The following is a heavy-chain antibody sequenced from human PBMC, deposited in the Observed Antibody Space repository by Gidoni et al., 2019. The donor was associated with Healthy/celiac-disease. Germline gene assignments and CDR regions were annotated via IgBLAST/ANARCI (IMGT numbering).Heavy chain of an antibody. V-gene: IGHV3-30-3*01. CDR3: ARVGDSSGSFDY. D-gene: IGHD3-22*01. Sequence: QVQLVESGGGVVQPGRSLRLSCAASGFPFSSYAMHWVRQAPGKGLEWVAVISYDGSNKYYADSVKGRFTISRDNSKNTLYLQMNSLRAEDTAVYYCARVGDSSGSFDYWGQGTLVTVSS. CDR1: GFPFSSYA. J-gene: IGHJ4*02. CDR2: ISYDGSNK.